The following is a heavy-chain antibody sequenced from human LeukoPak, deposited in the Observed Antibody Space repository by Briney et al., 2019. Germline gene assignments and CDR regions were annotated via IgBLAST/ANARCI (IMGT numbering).Heavy chain of an antibody. CDR3: AKMDTAMVTGCYYYYMDV. Sequence: GGSLRLSCAASGFTFSSYGMHWVRQAPGKGLEWVAFIRYDGSNKYYADSVKGRFTISRDNSKNTLYLQMNSLRAEDTAVYYCAKMDTAMVTGCYYYYMDVWGKGTTVTVSS. J-gene: IGHJ6*03. D-gene: IGHD5-18*01. V-gene: IGHV3-30*02. CDR2: IRYDGSNK. CDR1: GFTFSSYG.